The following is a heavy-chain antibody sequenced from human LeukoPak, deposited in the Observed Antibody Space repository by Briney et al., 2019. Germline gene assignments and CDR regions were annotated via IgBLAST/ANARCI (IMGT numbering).Heavy chain of an antibody. CDR1: GYTLTELS. D-gene: IGHD6-13*01. CDR3: ATLLLGSSSWYYYFDY. CDR2: FDPEDGET. V-gene: IGHV1-24*01. J-gene: IGHJ4*02. Sequence: ASVNVSCKVSGYTLTELSMHWVRQAPGRGLEWMGGFDPEDGETIYAQKFQGRVTMTEDTSTDTAYMELSSLRSEDTAVYYCATLLLGSSSWYYYFDYWGQGTLVTVSS.